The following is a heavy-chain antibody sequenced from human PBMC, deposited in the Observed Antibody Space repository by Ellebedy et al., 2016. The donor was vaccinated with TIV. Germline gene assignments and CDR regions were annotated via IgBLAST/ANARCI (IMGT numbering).Heavy chain of an antibody. CDR1: GFTFRNFA. V-gene: IGHV3-23*01. Sequence: GGSLRPSCAASGFTFRNFAMTWVRQAPGKGLEWVSSIRSSGVSSDYADSVRGRVTISRDNSKSTLYLQMDSLRADDSAEYYCAKLDSSGYYYGRLDYWGQGTLVTVSS. CDR3: AKLDSSGYYYGRLDY. J-gene: IGHJ4*02. D-gene: IGHD3-22*01. CDR2: IRSSGVSS.